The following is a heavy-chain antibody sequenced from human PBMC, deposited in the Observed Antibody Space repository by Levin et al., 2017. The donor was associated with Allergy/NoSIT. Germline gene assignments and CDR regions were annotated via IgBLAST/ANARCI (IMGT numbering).Heavy chain of an antibody. D-gene: IGHD2-15*01. CDR3: ARRRRYCSGGSCYHPRGWYFDL. V-gene: IGHV4-38-2*01. Sequence: SQTLSLTCAVSGYSISSGYYWGWIRQPPGKGLEWIGSIYHSGSTYYNPSLKSRVTISVDTSKNQFSLKLSSVTAADTAVYYCARRRRYCSGGSCYHPRGWYFDLWGRGTLVTVSS. CDR2: IYHSGST. J-gene: IGHJ2*01. CDR1: GYSISSGYY.